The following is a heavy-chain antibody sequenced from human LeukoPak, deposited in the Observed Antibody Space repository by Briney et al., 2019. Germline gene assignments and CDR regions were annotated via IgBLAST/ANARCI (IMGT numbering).Heavy chain of an antibody. CDR3: VRSLDY. CDR2: ITGSGGFT. Sequence: GGSLRLSCAASGFGFSGVSMNWVRQAPGKGLEWVSVITGSGGFTQYADSVKGRFTISRDNSKNTVYLQMNSLRVEDTALYYCVRSLDYWGQGTLVTVSS. J-gene: IGHJ4*02. CDR1: GFGFSGVS. V-gene: IGHV3-23*01.